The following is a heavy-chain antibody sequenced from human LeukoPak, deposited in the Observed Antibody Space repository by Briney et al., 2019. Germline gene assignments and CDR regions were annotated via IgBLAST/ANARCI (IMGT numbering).Heavy chain of an antibody. Sequence: ASVKVSCKVSGYTLTELSMHWVRQAPGKGLEWMGGFGPEDGETIYAQKFQGRVTMTEDTSTDTAYMELSSLRSEDTAVYYCATLYDSRDRAGGGFDPWGQGTLVTVSS. CDR2: FGPEDGET. D-gene: IGHD3-22*01. CDR1: GYTLTELS. V-gene: IGHV1-24*01. CDR3: ATLYDSRDRAGGGFDP. J-gene: IGHJ5*02.